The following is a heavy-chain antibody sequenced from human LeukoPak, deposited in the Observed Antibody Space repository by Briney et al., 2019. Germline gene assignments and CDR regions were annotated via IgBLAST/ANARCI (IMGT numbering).Heavy chain of an antibody. V-gene: IGHV4-59*08. CDR1: GGAITAYY. J-gene: IGHJ5*02. CDR3: ARRMSPGGWFGP. CDR2: IYYSGST. Sequence: SGTLSLTCTVSGGAITAYYWSWLRQPPGKGLEWIGYIYYSGSTNYNPSLKSRVTMSVGTSKNHFYLKLSSVTAADTAVYYCARRMSPGGWFGPWGQGTLVTVSS. D-gene: IGHD4-23*01.